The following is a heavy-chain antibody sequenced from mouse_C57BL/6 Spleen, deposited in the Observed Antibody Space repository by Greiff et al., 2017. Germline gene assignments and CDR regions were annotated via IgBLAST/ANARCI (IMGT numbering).Heavy chain of an antibody. CDR2: IYPRSGNT. J-gene: IGHJ2*01. CDR1: GYTFTSYG. CDR3: ARGSSGYLLS. V-gene: IGHV1-81*01. Sequence: QVQLLQSGAELARPGASVKLSCKASGYTFTSYGISWVKQRTGQGLEWIGEIYPRSGNTYYNEKFKGKATLTADKSSSTAYMELRSLTSEDSAVYFCARGSSGYLLSWGQGTTLTVSS. D-gene: IGHD3-2*02.